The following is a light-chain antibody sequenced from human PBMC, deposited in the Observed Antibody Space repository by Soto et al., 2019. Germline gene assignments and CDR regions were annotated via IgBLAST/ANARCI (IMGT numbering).Light chain of an antibody. J-gene: IGKJ1*01. CDR1: QGSSSY. CDR2: AAS. CDR3: QQYYSYPQT. V-gene: IGKV1-8*01. Sequence: AIRMTQSPSSLSASTGDRVTITCRASQGSSSYLAWYQQKQGKAPKLLIYAASTFQSGVPSRFIGSRSATDFTLNFSCLQSEDFATYDGQQYYSYPQTVGQGTKVEIK.